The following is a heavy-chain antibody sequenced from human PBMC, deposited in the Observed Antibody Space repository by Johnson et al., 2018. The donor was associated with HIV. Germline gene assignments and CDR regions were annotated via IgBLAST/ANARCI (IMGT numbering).Heavy chain of an antibody. D-gene: IGHD1/OR15-1a*01. CDR2: ISSSGSTI. Sequence: VQLVESGGGLVQPGGSLRLSCAASGFTFSDYYMSWIRQAPGKGLEWVSYISSSGSTIYYADPVKGRFTISRDNAKNSLYLQMNSLRAEETALYYCARGGLGFQNIQDAFDIWGQGTMVTVSS. CDR1: GFTFSDYY. J-gene: IGHJ3*02. V-gene: IGHV3-11*01. CDR3: ARGGLGFQNIQDAFDI.